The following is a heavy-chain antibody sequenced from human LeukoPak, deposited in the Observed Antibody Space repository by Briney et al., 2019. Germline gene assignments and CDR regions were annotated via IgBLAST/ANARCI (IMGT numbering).Heavy chain of an antibody. J-gene: IGHJ3*02. CDR1: DGSIRGYY. V-gene: IGHV4-59*01. CDR2: IHYSGST. Sequence: SETLSLTCTVSDGSIRGYYWSWIRQPPGKGLEWIANIHYSGSTNSNPSLKSRVTISVDTSKNQFSLKLSSMTAADTALYYCARQTSHDAFNMWGQGTMVTVSS. CDR3: ARQTSHDAFNM.